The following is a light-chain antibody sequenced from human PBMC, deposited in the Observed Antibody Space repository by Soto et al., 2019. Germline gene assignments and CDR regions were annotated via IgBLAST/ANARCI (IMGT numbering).Light chain of an antibody. J-gene: IGKJ4*01. V-gene: IGKV1-39*01. CDR1: QSIGTY. CDR2: VAS. Sequence: DLQMTQSPSSLSASVGDRVTITCRASQSIGTYLNWYQQKPGKAPKLLIFVASSLQIRVPSRFRGSGSGTDFTLTISGLQPEDFATYYCQQSYSALPLTFGGGTKVEMK. CDR3: QQSYSALPLT.